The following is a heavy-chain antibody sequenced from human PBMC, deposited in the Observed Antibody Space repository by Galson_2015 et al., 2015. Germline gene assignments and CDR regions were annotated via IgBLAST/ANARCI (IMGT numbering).Heavy chain of an antibody. Sequence: SVKVSCKASGYTFTSYAMHWVRQAPGQRLEWMGWINAGNGNTKYSQKFQGRVTITRDTSASTAYMELSSLRSADTAMYYCARNRGVGPKYYFDYWGQGTLVTVSS. CDR2: INAGNGNT. D-gene: IGHD1-26*01. J-gene: IGHJ4*02. CDR1: GYTFTSYA. CDR3: ARNRGVGPKYYFDY. V-gene: IGHV1-3*01.